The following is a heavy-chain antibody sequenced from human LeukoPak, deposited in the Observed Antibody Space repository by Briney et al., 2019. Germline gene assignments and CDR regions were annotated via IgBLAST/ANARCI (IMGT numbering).Heavy chain of an antibody. D-gene: IGHD5-18*01. CDR3: AKDRGYSYGNGVDY. Sequence: PGRSLRLSCAASGFTFDDYAMHWVRQAPGKGLEWVSGISWNSGSIHYADSVKGRFTISRDNAKNSLYLQMNSLRAEDMALYYCAKDRGYSYGNGVDYWGQGTLVTVSS. CDR1: GFTFDDYA. CDR2: ISWNSGSI. V-gene: IGHV3-9*03. J-gene: IGHJ4*02.